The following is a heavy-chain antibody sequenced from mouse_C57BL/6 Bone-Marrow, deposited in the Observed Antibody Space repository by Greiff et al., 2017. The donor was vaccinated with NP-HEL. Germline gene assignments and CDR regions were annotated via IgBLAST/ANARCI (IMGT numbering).Heavy chain of an antibody. CDR2: IDPSDSYT. J-gene: IGHJ3*01. Sequence: QVQLQQSGAELVKPGASVKLSCKASGYTFTSYWMQWVKQRPGQGLEWIGEIDPSDSYTNYNQKFKGKATLTVDTSSSTAYMQLSSLTSEDSAVYYCAYDYDLAWFAYWGQGTLVTVSA. CDR1: GYTFTSYW. V-gene: IGHV1-50*01. D-gene: IGHD2-4*01. CDR3: AYDYDLAWFAY.